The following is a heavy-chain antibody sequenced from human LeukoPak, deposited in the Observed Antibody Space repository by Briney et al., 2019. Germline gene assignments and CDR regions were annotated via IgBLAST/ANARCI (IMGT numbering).Heavy chain of an antibody. Sequence: SETLSLTCTVSGGPISSYYWSRIRQPPGKGLEWIAYIHNSGITSYNPSLKSRVTISVDTSKNQFSLELSSVTAADTAVYYCARQPDRRQVALWGQGTLVTVSS. CDR3: ARQPDRRQVAL. CDR2: IHNSGIT. D-gene: IGHD1-14*01. J-gene: IGHJ4*02. V-gene: IGHV4-59*08. CDR1: GGPISSYY.